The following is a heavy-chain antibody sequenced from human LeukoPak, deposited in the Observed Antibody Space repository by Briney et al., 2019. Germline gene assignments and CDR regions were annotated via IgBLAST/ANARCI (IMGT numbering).Heavy chain of an antibody. D-gene: IGHD6-19*01. CDR1: GFTFSSYA. CDR2: ISGSGGST. J-gene: IGHJ4*02. Sequence: GGSLRLSCAASGFTFSSYAMSWVRQAPGKGLEWVSAISGSGGSTYYADSVKGRFTISRDNSKNTLYLQMNSLRAEDTAVYYCAKLGSGSGWYGGFGYWGQGTLVTVSS. V-gene: IGHV3-23*01. CDR3: AKLGSGSGWYGGFGY.